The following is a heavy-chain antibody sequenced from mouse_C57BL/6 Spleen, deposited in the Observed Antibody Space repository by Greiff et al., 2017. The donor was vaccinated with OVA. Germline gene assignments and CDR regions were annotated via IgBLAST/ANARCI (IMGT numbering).Heavy chain of an antibody. D-gene: IGHD1-1*01. CDR1: GYTFTSYW. CDR3: AIYYGSSYAWFAY. V-gene: IGHV1-50*01. Sequence: QVQLQQPGAELVKPGASVKLSCKASGYTFTSYWMQWVKQRPGQGLEWIGEIDPSDSYTNYNQKFKGKATLTVDTSSSTAYMQLSSLTSEDSAVYYCAIYYGSSYAWFAYWGQGTLVTVSA. J-gene: IGHJ3*01. CDR2: IDPSDSYT.